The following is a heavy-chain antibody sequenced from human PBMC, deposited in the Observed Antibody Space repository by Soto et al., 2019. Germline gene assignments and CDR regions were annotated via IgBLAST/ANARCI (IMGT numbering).Heavy chain of an antibody. CDR1: GSTFRSYA. CDR2: LLRSGSST. Sequence: PGGSLRLSCAASGSTFRSYAMSWARQAPGKGLEWVSSLLRSGSSTYYADSVKGRFAISSDISANSLYLQMDSLRAEDTAVYYCAKDAVSGDGVWLLDSWGQGTVVTVSS. CDR3: AKDAVSGDGVWLLDS. J-gene: IGHJ5*02. V-gene: IGHV3-23*01. D-gene: IGHD4-17*01.